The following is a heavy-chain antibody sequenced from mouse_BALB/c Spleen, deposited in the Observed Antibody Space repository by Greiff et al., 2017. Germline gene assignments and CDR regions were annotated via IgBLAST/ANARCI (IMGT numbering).Heavy chain of an antibody. Sequence: VQLQQSGAELVRPGALVKLSCKASGFNIKDYYMHWVKQRPEQGLEWIGWIDPENGNTIYDPKFQGKASITADTSSNTAYLQLSILTSEDTAVYYCATITTGAWFAYWGQGTLVTVSA. CDR2: IDPENGNT. CDR1: GFNIKDYY. D-gene: IGHD1-2*01. J-gene: IGHJ3*01. CDR3: ATITTGAWFAY. V-gene: IGHV14-1*02.